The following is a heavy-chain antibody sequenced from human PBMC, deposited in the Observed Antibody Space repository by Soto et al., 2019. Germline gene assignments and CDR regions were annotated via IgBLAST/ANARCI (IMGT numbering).Heavy chain of an antibody. Sequence: SETLSLTCAVSGGSTSSGGYSWCWIRQPPGKGLEWIGYIYHSGSTYYNPSLKSRVTISVDRSKNQFSLKLSSVTAADTAVYYCARGREGSSWKHFDYWGQGTLVTVSS. J-gene: IGHJ4*02. D-gene: IGHD6-13*01. V-gene: IGHV4-30-2*01. CDR1: GGSTSSGGYS. CDR2: IYHSGST. CDR3: ARGREGSSWKHFDY.